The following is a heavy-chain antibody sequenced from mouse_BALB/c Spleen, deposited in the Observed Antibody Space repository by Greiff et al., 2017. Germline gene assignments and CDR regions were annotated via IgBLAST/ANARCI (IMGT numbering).Heavy chain of an antibody. J-gene: IGHJ4*01. CDR2: IYPGDGDT. CDR1: GYAFSSSW. CDR3: ARRGYGNYYAMDY. V-gene: IGHV1-82*01. D-gene: IGHD2-10*02. Sequence: QVQLKESGPELVKPGASVKISCTASGYAFSSSWMNWVKQRPGQGLEWIGRIYPGDGDTNYNGKFKGKATLTADKSSSTAYMQLSSLTSVDSAVYFCARRGYGNYYAMDYWGQGTSVTVSS.